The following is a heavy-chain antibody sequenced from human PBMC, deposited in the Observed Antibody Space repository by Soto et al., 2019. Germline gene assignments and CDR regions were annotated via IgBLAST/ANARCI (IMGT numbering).Heavy chain of an antibody. CDR1: GGSFSGYY. Sequence: PSETLSLTCAVYGGSFSGYYWSWIRQPPGKGLEWIGEINHSGSTNYNPSLKSRVTISVDTSKNQFSLKLSSVTAADTAVYYCARGRRQQLVPTNFDYWGQGTLVTVSS. J-gene: IGHJ4*02. CDR3: ARGRRQQLVPTNFDY. V-gene: IGHV4-34*01. D-gene: IGHD6-13*01. CDR2: INHSGST.